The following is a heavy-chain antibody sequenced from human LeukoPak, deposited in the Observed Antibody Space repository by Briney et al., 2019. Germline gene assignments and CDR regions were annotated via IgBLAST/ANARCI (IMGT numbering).Heavy chain of an antibody. Sequence: ASVKVSCKASGYTFTSYGISWVRQAPGQGLEWMGWISAYNGNTNYAQKLQGRVTMTTDTFTSTAYMELRSLRSDDTAVYYCARTDWGRLTTVTTQDAFDIWGQGTMVTVSS. D-gene: IGHD4-17*01. J-gene: IGHJ3*02. CDR2: ISAYNGNT. V-gene: IGHV1-18*01. CDR3: ARTDWGRLTTVTTQDAFDI. CDR1: GYTFTSYG.